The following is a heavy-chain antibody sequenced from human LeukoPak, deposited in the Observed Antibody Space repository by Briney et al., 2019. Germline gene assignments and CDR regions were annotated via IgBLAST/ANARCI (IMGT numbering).Heavy chain of an antibody. J-gene: IGHJ4*02. D-gene: IGHD3-22*01. CDR2: IIPIFGTA. CDR3: ARDHRTYYDSSGYYYDG. V-gene: IGHV1-69*13. CDR1: GGTFSSYA. Sequence: GAAVKVSCKASGGTFSSYAISWVRQAPGRGLEWMGGIIPIFGTANYAQKFQGRVTITADESTSTAYMELSSLRSEDTAVYYCARDHRTYYDSSGYYYDGWGQGTLVTVSS.